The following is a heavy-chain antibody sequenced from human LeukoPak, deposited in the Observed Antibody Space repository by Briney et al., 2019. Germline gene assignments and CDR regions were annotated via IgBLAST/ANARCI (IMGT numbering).Heavy chain of an antibody. J-gene: IGHJ6*02. Sequence: TLSLTCTVSGGSISSGGYYWSWIRQHPGKGLEWIGYIYYSGSTYYNPSLKSRVTISVDTSKNQFSLKLSSVTAADTAVYYCARRKFLTTVYYGMDVWGQGTTVTVSS. CDR1: GGSISSGGYY. V-gene: IGHV4-31*03. D-gene: IGHD4-17*01. CDR2: IYYSGST. CDR3: ARRKFLTTVYYGMDV.